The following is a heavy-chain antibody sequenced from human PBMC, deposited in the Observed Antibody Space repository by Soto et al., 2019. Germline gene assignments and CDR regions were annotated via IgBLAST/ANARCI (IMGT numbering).Heavy chain of an antibody. V-gene: IGHV3-30-3*02. CDR3: AKPLWRDDYNGGYFGL. Sequence: QVQLVESGGGVVQPGRSLRLSCAASGFTFSSYAMHWVRQAPGKGLEWVAVISYDGSNKYYADSVKGRFTISRDNSKNTLYLQMNRLRTEVTAVYYCAKPLWRDDYNGGYFGLWGRGTLVTVSS. J-gene: IGHJ2*01. CDR2: ISYDGSNK. CDR1: GFTFSSYA. D-gene: IGHD4-4*01.